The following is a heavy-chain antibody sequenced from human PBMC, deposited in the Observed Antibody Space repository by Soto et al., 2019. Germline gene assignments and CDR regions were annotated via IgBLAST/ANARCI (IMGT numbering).Heavy chain of an antibody. CDR3: AKVKFRSPYSSGWPSFDY. CDR1: GFTFSSYA. J-gene: IGHJ4*02. CDR2: ISGSGGST. D-gene: IGHD6-19*01. Sequence: GGFLRLSCAASGFTFSSYAMSWVRQAPGKGLEWVSAISGSGGSTYYADSVKGRFTISRDNSKNTLYLQMNSLRAEDTAVYYCAKVKFRSPYSSGWPSFDYWGQGTLVTVSS. V-gene: IGHV3-23*01.